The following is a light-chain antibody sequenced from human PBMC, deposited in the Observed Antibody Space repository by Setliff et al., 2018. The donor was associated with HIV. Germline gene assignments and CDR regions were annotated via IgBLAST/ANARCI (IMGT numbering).Light chain of an antibody. V-gene: IGKV1-39*01. CDR2: TAS. CDR3: QQTYTTPWT. CDR1: QTIKTY. J-gene: IGKJ1*01. Sequence: DIQMTQSPSSLSDSVGDRVTITCRASQTIKTYLSWYQQKQGKAPKLLIYTASTLQSGVPSRFSGNGSGTDFTLTISSLQPEDFAIYYCQQTYTTPWTFGQGTNVDIK.